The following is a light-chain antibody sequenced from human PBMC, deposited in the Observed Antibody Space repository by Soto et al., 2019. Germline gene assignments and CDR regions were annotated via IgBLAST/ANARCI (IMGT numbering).Light chain of an antibody. V-gene: IGKV1-5*01. CDR2: HAS. CDR3: QQSNSYS. CDR1: QDIAIY. J-gene: IGKJ1*01. Sequence: CRASQDIAIYLAWYQQKPGTAPKLLIYHASTLESGVPSRFSGSGPGTEFSLTCGSLQPDDFGTYYCQQSNSYSFGQGTKVDIK.